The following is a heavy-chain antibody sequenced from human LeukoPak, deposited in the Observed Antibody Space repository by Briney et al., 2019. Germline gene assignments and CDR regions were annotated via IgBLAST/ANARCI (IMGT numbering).Heavy chain of an antibody. V-gene: IGHV3-23*01. CDR1: GFTFSSYA. CDR2: ISGSGGST. D-gene: IGHD2-21*02. CDR3: AKDPASNCGGDCYLAS. J-gene: IGHJ5*02. Sequence: GGSLRLSCAASGFTFSSYAMSWVRQAPGKGLEWVSAISGSGGSTYYADSVKGRFTISRDNSKNTLYLQMNSLRAEDTAVYYYAKDPASNCGGDCYLASWGQGTLVTVSS.